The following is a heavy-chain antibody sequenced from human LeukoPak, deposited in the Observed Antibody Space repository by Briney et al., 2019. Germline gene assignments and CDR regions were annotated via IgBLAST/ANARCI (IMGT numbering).Heavy chain of an antibody. Sequence: GGSLRLSCAASGFTFSSYGMHWVRQAPGKGLEWVAVIWYDGSNKYYADSVKGRFTISRDNSKNTLYLQMNSLRAEDTAVYYCAKDPKTYYCGGDCYTDYWGQGTLVTVSS. CDR2: IWYDGSNK. CDR1: GFTFSSYG. CDR3: AKDPKTYYCGGDCYTDY. V-gene: IGHV3-30*02. J-gene: IGHJ4*02. D-gene: IGHD2-21*02.